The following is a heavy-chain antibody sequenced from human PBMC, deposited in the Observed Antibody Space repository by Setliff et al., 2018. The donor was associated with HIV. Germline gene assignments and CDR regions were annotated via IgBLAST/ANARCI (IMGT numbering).Heavy chain of an antibody. CDR3: ARAPPGIQNDAFDV. Sequence: PSETLSLTCTVSGGSVSTSSYSWGWIRQPPEKGLEWIGTIYHTGKTYYNSSLNSRVTIAVDTSKNQFSLRLTSVTAADTAVYYCARAPPGIQNDAFDVWGQGTMVTVSS. CDR2: IYHTGKT. CDR1: GGSVSTSSYS. J-gene: IGHJ3*01. V-gene: IGHV4-39*01.